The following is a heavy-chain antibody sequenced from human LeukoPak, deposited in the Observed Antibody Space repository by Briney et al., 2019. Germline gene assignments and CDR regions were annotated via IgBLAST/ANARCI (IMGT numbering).Heavy chain of an antibody. CDR3: ARDFRSIACY. D-gene: IGHD6-6*01. V-gene: IGHV3-23*01. J-gene: IGHJ4*02. CDR2: ISGSGGST. Sequence: GGSLRLSCAASGFTFSSYAMKWVRQAPGKGLEWVSGISGSGGSTYYADSAKGRFTISRDNSKNTVYLQMNSLRAEDTAVYYCARDFRSIACYWGQGTLVTVSS. CDR1: GFTFSSYA.